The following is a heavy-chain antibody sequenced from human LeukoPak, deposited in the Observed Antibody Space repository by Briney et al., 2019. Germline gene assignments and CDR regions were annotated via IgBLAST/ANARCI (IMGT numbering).Heavy chain of an antibody. D-gene: IGHD3-22*01. V-gene: IGHV4-61*02. CDR2: IFTSGST. CDR3: ARVRPYYDSSGYPPYYFDY. Sequence: SESLSLTFTVPGGSISSCSYYWSWIRQPAGKALECIVRIFTSGSTNYNPSLKSRVTISVYMSKNQFSLKMSSVPAADTAVYYCARVRPYYDSSGYPPYYFDYWGQGTLVTVSS. J-gene: IGHJ4*02. CDR1: GGSISSCSYY.